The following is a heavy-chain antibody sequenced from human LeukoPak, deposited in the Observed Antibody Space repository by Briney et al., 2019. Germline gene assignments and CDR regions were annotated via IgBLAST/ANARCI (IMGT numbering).Heavy chain of an antibody. J-gene: IGHJ4*02. CDR2: IYYSGST. V-gene: IGHV4-31*03. D-gene: IGHD6-13*01. Sequence: SKTLSLTCTVSGGSISSYYVSWIRQHPGKGPEWIGCIYYSGSTYYNPSLKSRVTISVDTSKNQFSLKLSSVTAADTAVYYCAREDSSWYTDYWGQGTLVTVSS. CDR1: GGSISSYY. CDR3: AREDSSWYTDY.